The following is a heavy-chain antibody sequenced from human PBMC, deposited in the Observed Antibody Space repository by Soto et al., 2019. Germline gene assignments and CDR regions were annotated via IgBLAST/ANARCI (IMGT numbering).Heavy chain of an antibody. CDR3: ARDWAXXXXXLGIDY. V-gene: IGHV3-30*04. CDR1: GFTFSGHA. J-gene: IGHJ4*02. D-gene: IGHD3-16*01. Sequence: GGSLRLSCAASGFTFSGHAIHWVRQAPGKGLEWVTFISHDGRKTYYAYSVKGRFTISRDNSRNTXYLQMNSLRPEDAAVXFCARDWAXXXXXLGIDYWXXGTLVXXSX. CDR2: ISHDGRKT.